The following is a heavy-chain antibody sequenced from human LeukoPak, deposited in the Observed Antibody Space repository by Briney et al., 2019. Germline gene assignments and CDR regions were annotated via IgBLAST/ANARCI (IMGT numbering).Heavy chain of an antibody. CDR1: GYTFTGYY. CDR2: INPNSGGT. CDR3: ARGHRGYSSGWYGEFDY. J-gene: IGHJ4*02. D-gene: IGHD6-19*01. Sequence: ASVNVSCKASGYTFTGYYMHWVRQAPGQGLEWMGWINPNSGGTNYAQKFQGRVTMTRDTSISTAYMELSRLRSDDTAVYYCARGHRGYSSGWYGEFDYWGQGTLVTVSS. V-gene: IGHV1-2*02.